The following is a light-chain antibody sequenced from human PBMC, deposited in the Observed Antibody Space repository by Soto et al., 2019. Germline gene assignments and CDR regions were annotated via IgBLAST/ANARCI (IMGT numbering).Light chain of an antibody. J-gene: IGKJ1*01. Sequence: DIQMTQSPSTLSASVGDRVTITCRASQSISSWLAWYQQKPGKAPKLLIYKASSLESGVPSRFSGSGSGTEFTLTISSLQPDDFETYYCQQYKSYWTFGQGTKGEI. CDR3: QQYKSYWT. CDR1: QSISSW. V-gene: IGKV1-5*03. CDR2: KAS.